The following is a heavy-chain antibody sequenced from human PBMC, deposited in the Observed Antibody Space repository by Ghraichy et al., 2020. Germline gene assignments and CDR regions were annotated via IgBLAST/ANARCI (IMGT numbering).Heavy chain of an antibody. CDR2: ISYDGSNK. CDR3: ASLWWVRDFDY. J-gene: IGHJ4*02. Sequence: GGSLRLSCAASGFTFSSYAMHWVRQAPGKGLEWVAVISYDGSNKYYADSVKGRFTISRDNSKNTLYLQMNSLRAEDTAVYYCASLWWVRDFDYWGQGTLVTVSS. V-gene: IGHV3-30-3*01. CDR1: GFTFSSYA. D-gene: IGHD4/OR15-4a*01.